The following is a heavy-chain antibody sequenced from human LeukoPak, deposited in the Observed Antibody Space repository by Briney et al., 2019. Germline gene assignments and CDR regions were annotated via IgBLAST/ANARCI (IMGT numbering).Heavy chain of an antibody. V-gene: IGHV4-34*01. D-gene: IGHD2-15*01. CDR2: INHSGST. CDR1: GGSFSGYY. Sequence: PSETLSLTCAVYGGSFSGYYWSWIRQPPGKGLEWIGEINHSGSTNYNPSLKSRVTISVDTSKNQFSLKLSSVTAADTAVYYCARHLVVVEAATGFDYWGQGTLVTVSS. J-gene: IGHJ4*02. CDR3: ARHLVVVEAATGFDY.